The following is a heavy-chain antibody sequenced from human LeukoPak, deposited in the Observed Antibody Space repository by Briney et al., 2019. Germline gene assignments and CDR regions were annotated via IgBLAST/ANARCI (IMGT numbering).Heavy chain of an antibody. D-gene: IGHD3-10*01. CDR3: ARHSYYGSGSYYKVGYYFDY. CDR2: INHSGST. V-gene: IGHV4-34*01. CDR1: GGSFSGYY. J-gene: IGHJ4*02. Sequence: SETLSLTCAVYGGSFSGYYWSWIRQPPGKGLEWIGEINHSGSTNYNPSLKSRVTISVDTSKSQFSLKLSSVTAADTAVYYCARHSYYGSGSYYKVGYYFDYWGQGTLVTVSS.